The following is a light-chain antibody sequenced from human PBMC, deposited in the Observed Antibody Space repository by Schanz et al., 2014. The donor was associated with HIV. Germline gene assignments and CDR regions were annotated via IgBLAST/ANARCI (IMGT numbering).Light chain of an antibody. CDR1: NNDVSFYDS. CDR2: DVR. Sequence: QSALTQPASVSGSPGQSITISCTGTNNDVSFYDSLPWYQQHPGQAPKVVIYDVRSRPSGVSDRFSGSKSGNTASLTISGLQAEDEADYYCSSYTSSSTYVFGTGTKLTVL. V-gene: IGLV2-14*03. J-gene: IGLJ1*01. CDR3: SSYTSSSTYV.